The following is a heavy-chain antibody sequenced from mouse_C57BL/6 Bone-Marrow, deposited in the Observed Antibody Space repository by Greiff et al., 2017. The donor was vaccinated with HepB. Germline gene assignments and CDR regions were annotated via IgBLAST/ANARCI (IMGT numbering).Heavy chain of an antibody. J-gene: IGHJ1*03. CDR3: ASTVVGYFDV. CDR2: ISDGGSYT. D-gene: IGHD1-1*01. Sequence: EVMLVESGGGLVKPGGSLKLSCAASGFTFSSYAMSWVRQTPEKRLEWVATISDGGSYTYYPDTVKGRFTISRDNAKNNLYLQMSHLKSEDTAMYYCASTVVGYFDVWGTGTTVTVAS. CDR1: GFTFSSYA. V-gene: IGHV5-4*03.